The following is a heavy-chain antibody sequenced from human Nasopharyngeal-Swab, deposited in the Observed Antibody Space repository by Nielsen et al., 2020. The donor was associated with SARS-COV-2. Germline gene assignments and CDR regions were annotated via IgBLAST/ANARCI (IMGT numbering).Heavy chain of an antibody. CDR2: IYYSGST. V-gene: IGHV4-59*13. CDR3: ARDNSKWEPRFWFDP. D-gene: IGHD1-26*01. Sequence: PGKGLEWIGYIYYSGSTNYNPSLKSRVTISVDTSKNQFSLKLSSETAADTAVYYCARDNSKWEPRFWFDPWGQGTLVTVSS. J-gene: IGHJ5*02.